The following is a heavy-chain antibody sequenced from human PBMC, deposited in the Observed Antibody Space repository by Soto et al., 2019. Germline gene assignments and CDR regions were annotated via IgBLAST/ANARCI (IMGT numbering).Heavy chain of an antibody. CDR2: IIPILGIA. CDR1: GGTFSSYT. Sequence: QVQLVQSGAEVKKPGSSVKVSCKASGGTFSSYTISWVRQAPGQGLEWMGRIIPILGIANYAQKFQGRVTITADKSTSTADMELSSLRSEDTAVYYCARDWGSSSPGKFSPWGQGTLVTVSS. J-gene: IGHJ5*02. V-gene: IGHV1-69*08. D-gene: IGHD6-6*01. CDR3: ARDWGSSSPGKFSP.